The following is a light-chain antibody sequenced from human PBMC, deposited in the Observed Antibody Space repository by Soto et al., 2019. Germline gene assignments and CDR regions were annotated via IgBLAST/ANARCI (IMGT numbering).Light chain of an antibody. Sequence: QSVLTQSPSASASLGASVKLTCTLSSGHSSYAIAWHQQQPEKGPRYLMNLNSDGSHSKRDGIPDRFSGSSSGAERYLTISSLQSEDEADYYCQTWGTGIQVFGGGTKLTVL. CDR1: SGHSSYA. J-gene: IGLJ2*01. CDR3: QTWGTGIQV. V-gene: IGLV4-69*01. CDR2: LNSDGSH.